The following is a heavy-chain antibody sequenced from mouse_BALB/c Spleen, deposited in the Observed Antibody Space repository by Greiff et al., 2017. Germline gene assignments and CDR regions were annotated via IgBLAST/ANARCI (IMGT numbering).Heavy chain of an antibody. CDR1: GYTFTSYW. V-gene: IGHV1S81*02. CDR2: INPSNGRT. Sequence: QVQLKQPGAELVKPGASVKLSCKASGYTFTSYWMHWVKQRPGQGLEWIGEINPSNGRTNYNEKFKSKATLTVDKSSSTAYMQLSSLTSEDSAVYYCARCDGSSPDYWGQGTTLTVSS. CDR3: ARCDGSSPDY. D-gene: IGHD1-1*01. J-gene: IGHJ2*01.